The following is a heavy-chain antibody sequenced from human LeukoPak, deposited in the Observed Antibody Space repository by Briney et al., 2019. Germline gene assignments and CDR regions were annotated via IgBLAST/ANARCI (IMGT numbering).Heavy chain of an antibody. CDR3: GSVRLI. CDR2: ISGIGHTT. CDR1: GFTFINSA. D-gene: IGHD5/OR15-5a*01. J-gene: IGHJ4*02. V-gene: IGHV3-23*01. Sequence: PGRSLTLSCAASGFTFINSAMMWIRQAPGKGLEWLSGISGIGHTTKYAASVKGRCTITRANSKNTLYLHLNSLKAEGTAVYFGGSVRLIWGEGARVSVSS.